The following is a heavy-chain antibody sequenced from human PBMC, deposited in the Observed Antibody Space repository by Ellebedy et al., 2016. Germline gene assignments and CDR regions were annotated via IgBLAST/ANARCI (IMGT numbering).Heavy chain of an antibody. Sequence: SETLSLTCAVYGGSFSGYYWSWIRQPPGKGLEWIGEINNSGSTNYNLSLKSRVTISVDTSKNQSSLKLSSVTAADTAVYYCARRDRDGYNQFDYWGQGTLVTVSS. CDR1: GGSFSGYY. V-gene: IGHV4-34*01. CDR3: ARRDRDGYNQFDY. CDR2: INNSGST. D-gene: IGHD5-24*01. J-gene: IGHJ4*02.